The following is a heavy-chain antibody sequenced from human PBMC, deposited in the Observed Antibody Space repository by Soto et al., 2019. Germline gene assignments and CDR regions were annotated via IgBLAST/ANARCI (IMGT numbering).Heavy chain of an antibody. V-gene: IGHV1-2*02. J-gene: IGHJ4*02. Sequence: QVQLVQSGAEVKKSGASVMVSCKASGYTFTGYYIHWVRQAPGQGLEWMGWINPNNGGTDYVQKLQGRVSMTRNTSISTVYMELSRLRSDDTAVYYCARDLPIVGTTTWDYWGQGTLVTVSS. D-gene: IGHD1-26*01. CDR1: GYTFTGYY. CDR2: INPNNGGT. CDR3: ARDLPIVGTTTWDY.